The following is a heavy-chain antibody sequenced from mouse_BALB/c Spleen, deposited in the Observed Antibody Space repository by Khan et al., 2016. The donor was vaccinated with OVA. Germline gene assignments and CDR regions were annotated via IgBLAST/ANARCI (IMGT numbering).Heavy chain of an antibody. CDR1: GYTLTSYW. D-gene: IGHD2-4*01. CDR2: INPSNGRT. Sequence: QVQLQQPGAELVKPGASVKLSCKASGYTLTSYWTHWVKQRHGQGLEWIGEINPSNGRTNYNEKFKSKATLTVDKSSNTDYMQLSSLTSEDSAVHYGARSTMITTEFAYWGQGTLVTVSA. CDR3: ARSTMITTEFAY. V-gene: IGHV1S81*02. J-gene: IGHJ3*01.